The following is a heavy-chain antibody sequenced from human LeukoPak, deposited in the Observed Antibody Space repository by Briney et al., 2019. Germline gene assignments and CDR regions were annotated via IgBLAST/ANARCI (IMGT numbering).Heavy chain of an antibody. Sequence: GGSLRLSCAASGFTFSSYWMSWVRQAPGKGLEWVANIKQDGSEKYYVDSVKGRFTISRDNAKNSLHLQMNSLRAEDTAVYYCARGGSGHASNWFDPWGQGTLVTVSS. CDR2: IKQDGSEK. CDR3: ARGGSGHASNWFDP. J-gene: IGHJ5*02. D-gene: IGHD5-12*01. V-gene: IGHV3-7*01. CDR1: GFTFSSYW.